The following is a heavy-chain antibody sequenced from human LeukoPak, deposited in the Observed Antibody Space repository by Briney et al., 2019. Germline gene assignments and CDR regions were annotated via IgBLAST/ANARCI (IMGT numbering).Heavy chain of an antibody. CDR1: GGSISSSSYY. CDR2: MDYSGST. J-gene: IGHJ4*02. D-gene: IGHD3-22*01. Sequence: SETLSLTCTVSGGSISSSSYYWGWIRQPPGKGLEWIGSMDYSGSTYCNPSLKSRVTVSVDTSRNQFALKLSSVTAADTAVYYCARLVYYDSSGYILDWGQGTLVTVSS. CDR3: ARLVYYDSSGYILD. V-gene: IGHV4-39*01.